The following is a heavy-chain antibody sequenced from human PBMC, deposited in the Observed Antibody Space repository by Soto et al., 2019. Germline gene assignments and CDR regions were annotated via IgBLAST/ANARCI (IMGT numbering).Heavy chain of an antibody. V-gene: IGHV4-34*01. CDR3: ARGRRMVYYGSGSLSDAFDI. D-gene: IGHD3-10*01. CDR2: INHSGTP. J-gene: IGHJ3*02. Sequence: PDTLSLTCAVYGRSFSGYYWSWIRQPPGKGLEWIGAINHSGTPNYNPSLKSRLPIPVDTSKNQFSLKLSPVTAADTAVYYCARGRRMVYYGSGSLSDAFDIWGQGTMVTVS. CDR1: GRSFSGYY.